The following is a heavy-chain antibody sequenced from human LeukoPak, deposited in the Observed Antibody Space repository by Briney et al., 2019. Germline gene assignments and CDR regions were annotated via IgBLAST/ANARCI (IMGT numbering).Heavy chain of an antibody. CDR1: GYTFTSYG. Sequence: ASVKVSCKASGYTFTSYGISWVRQAPGQGLEWMGWISAYNGNTNYAQKLQGRVTMTTDTSTSTAYMELRSLRSDDTAVYYCARRRYDFWSGYYSFDPWGQGTLVTVSS. CDR3: ARRRYDFWSGYYSFDP. V-gene: IGHV1-18*01. J-gene: IGHJ5*02. D-gene: IGHD3-3*01. CDR2: ISAYNGNT.